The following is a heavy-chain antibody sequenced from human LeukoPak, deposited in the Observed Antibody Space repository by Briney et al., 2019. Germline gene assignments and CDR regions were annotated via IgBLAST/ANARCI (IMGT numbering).Heavy chain of an antibody. V-gene: IGHV3-30-3*01. CDR3: ASGVLGYSSGWVDY. D-gene: IGHD6-19*01. CDR1: GFTFSSYA. J-gene: IGHJ4*02. Sequence: GRSLRLSCAASGFTFSSYAMHWVRQTPGKGLEWVAVISYDGSNKYYADSVKGRFTISRDNSKNTLYLQMNSLRAEDTAVYYCASGVLGYSSGWVDYWGQGTLVTVSS. CDR2: ISYDGSNK.